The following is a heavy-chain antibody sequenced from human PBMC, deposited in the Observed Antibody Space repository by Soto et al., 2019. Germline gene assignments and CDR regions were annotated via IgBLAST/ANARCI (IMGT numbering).Heavy chain of an antibody. CDR2: ISVSDAFI. Sequence: GGSLRLSCAASGFNVGAFAVNWVRQAPGKGLEWVSGISVSDAFIYYADSVRGRFSISRDASENILYLQMDSLRVDDTALYYCTRETVAGITGLDYWGPGTLVTVSS. CDR3: TRETVAGITGLDY. V-gene: IGHV3-23*01. CDR1: GFNVGAFA. D-gene: IGHD1-20*01. J-gene: IGHJ4*02.